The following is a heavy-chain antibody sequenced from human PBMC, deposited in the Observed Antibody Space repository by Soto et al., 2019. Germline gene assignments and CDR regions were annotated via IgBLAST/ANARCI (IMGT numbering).Heavy chain of an antibody. CDR3: ARSEEDSDYYYYGMDV. V-gene: IGHV6-1*01. Sequence: PSQTLSLTCVGSGDTVSSNSVAWNWVRQSPSRGLEWLGRTYYRSRWYSDYAVSVRSRIDINADTSKNQVSLQLNSVTPEDTAVYYXARSEEDSDYYYYGMDVWGPGTTVTVSS. D-gene: IGHD2-15*01. CDR1: GDTVSSNSVA. J-gene: IGHJ6*02. CDR2: TYYRSRWYS.